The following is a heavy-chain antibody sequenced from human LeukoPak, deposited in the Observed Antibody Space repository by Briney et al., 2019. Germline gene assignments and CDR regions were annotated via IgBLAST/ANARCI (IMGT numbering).Heavy chain of an antibody. Sequence: PSETLSLTCSVSGACVSSYYWNWIRQAPGRGLEWIGYTHYRGNINYNPSLKNRLTMSVDASSNHVSLRLSSVTAAGAAVYYCGRNLGSGSDHWGQGTLVTVSS. CDR1: GACVSSYY. D-gene: IGHD3-10*01. J-gene: IGHJ4*02. CDR2: THYRGNI. CDR3: GRNLGSGSDH. V-gene: IGHV4-59*02.